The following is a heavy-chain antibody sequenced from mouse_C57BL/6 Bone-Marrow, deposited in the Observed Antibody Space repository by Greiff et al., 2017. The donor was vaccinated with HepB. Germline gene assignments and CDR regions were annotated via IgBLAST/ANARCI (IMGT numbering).Heavy chain of an antibody. CDR3: ASLRVFAY. CDR2: ISYDGSN. CDR1: GYSITSGYY. Sequence: EVQLQESGPGLVKPSQSLSLTCSVTGYSITSGYYWNWIRQFPGNKLEWMGYISYDGSNNYNPSLKNRISITRDTSKNQFFLKLNSVTTEDTATYYCASLRVFAYWGQGTLVTVSA. V-gene: IGHV3-6*01. J-gene: IGHJ3*01.